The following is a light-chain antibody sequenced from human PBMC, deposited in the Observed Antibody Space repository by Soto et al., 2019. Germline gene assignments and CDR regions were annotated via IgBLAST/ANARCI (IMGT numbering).Light chain of an antibody. CDR3: QQYNNWPSWT. J-gene: IGKJ1*01. CDR2: GAS. CDR1: QSVSNN. Sequence: EIVITQSPATLSVSPGERATLSCRASQSVSNNLAWYQQKPGQAPRLLIYGASTRATGIPARFSGSGSGTEFTLTISSLQSEDFAVYYCQQYNNWPSWTFGQGTKVEIK. V-gene: IGKV3-15*01.